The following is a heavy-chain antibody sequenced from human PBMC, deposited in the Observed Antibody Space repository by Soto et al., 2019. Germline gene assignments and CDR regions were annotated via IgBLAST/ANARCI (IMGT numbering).Heavy chain of an antibody. CDR2: INPNSGGT. Sequence: GASVKVSCKASGYTFTGYYMHWVRQAPGQGLEWMGWINPNSGGTNYAQKFQGRVTMTRDTSISTAYMELSRLRSDDTAVYYCARAPNQYSSSSGWFDPWGQGTLVTVSS. V-gene: IGHV1-2*02. D-gene: IGHD6-6*01. J-gene: IGHJ5*02. CDR3: ARAPNQYSSSSGWFDP. CDR1: GYTFTGYY.